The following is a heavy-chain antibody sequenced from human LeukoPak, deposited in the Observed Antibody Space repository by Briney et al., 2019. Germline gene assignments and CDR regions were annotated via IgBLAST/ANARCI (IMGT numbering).Heavy chain of an antibody. CDR2: ISWNSGSI. J-gene: IGHJ4*02. Sequence: PGRSLRLSCAASGFTFDDYAMHWVRQAPGKGLEWVSGISWNSGSIGYADSVKGRFTISRDNAKNSLYLQMNSLRAEDTALYYCAKAAPYSSGLYYFDYWGQGTLVTVSS. V-gene: IGHV3-9*01. CDR1: GFTFDDYA. CDR3: AKAAPYSSGLYYFDY. D-gene: IGHD6-19*01.